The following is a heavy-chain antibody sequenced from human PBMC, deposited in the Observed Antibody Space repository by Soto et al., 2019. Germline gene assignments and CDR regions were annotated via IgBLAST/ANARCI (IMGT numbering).Heavy chain of an antibody. V-gene: IGHV3-23*01. CDR1: GFIFKNYA. J-gene: IGHJ4*02. Sequence: EVVLLESGGGLVQSGGSLRLSCAASGFIFKNYAMSWVRQAPGKGLEWVSAIRGSGDNRYYADSVRGRFTISRDNSKSVVFLQMVSLTAEDSAVYFCASEGGDFWSGYGGRGQGTLVTVS. CDR3: ASEGGDFWSGYGG. D-gene: IGHD3-3*01. CDR2: IRGSGDNR.